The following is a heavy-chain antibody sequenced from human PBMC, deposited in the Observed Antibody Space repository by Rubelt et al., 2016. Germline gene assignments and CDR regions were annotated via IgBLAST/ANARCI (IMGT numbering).Heavy chain of an antibody. CDR3: AREAYSGRYPLIDY. D-gene: IGHD1-26*01. CDR2: ISAYNGNT. CDR1: GYTFTTYG. V-gene: IGHV1-18*01. J-gene: IGHJ4*02. Sequence: QVQLVQSGAEVKKPGASVKVSCKASGYTFTTYGINWVRQAPGQGLEWMGWISAYNGNTNHAQKLQGRGTLTTDTSTSTAYVGLRSLRSDDTAVYYCAREAYSGRYPLIDYWGQGTLVTVSS.